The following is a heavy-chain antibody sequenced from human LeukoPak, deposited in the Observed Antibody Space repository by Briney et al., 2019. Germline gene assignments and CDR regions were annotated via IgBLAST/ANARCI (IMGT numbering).Heavy chain of an antibody. CDR1: GFTFSSYA. V-gene: IGHV3-30*04. J-gene: IGHJ4*02. CDR2: ISADAKNE. D-gene: IGHD3-10*01. Sequence: GGSLRLSCVASGFTFSSYAVHWVRQAPGKGLEWMTVISADAKNEYYADSVKGRFTISRDNSKKTLYLQMNSLRAEDTALYYCARDLGRSGAYWGQGTLVTVSS. CDR3: ARDLGRSGAY.